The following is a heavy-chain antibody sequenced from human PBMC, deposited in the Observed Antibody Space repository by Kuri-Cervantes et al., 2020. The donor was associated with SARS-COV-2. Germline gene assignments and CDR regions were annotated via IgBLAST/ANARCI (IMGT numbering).Heavy chain of an antibody. CDR3: ARCRSVLVYSSSLTGYWYFDL. V-gene: IGHV1-69*10. Sequence: SAKVSCKASGGTFSSYAISWGRQAPGQGLEWMGGIIPILGIANYAQKFQGGVTITADKSTSTAYLVLSSLRSEDTAVYYCARCRSVLVYSSSLTGYWYFDLWGRGTLVTVSS. CDR2: IIPILGIA. J-gene: IGHJ2*01. CDR1: GGTFSSYA. D-gene: IGHD6-13*01.